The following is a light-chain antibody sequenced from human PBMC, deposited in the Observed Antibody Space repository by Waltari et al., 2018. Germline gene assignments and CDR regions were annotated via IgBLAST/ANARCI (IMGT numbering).Light chain of an antibody. CDR2: AAS. CDR3: LKYVTAPPT. Sequence: DIQMTQSPSSLSASVGDRVSIPCRASQDIGNYLAWYQKKPGKAPKLPIYAASVLQAGVPSRFSGSGSGTDFTLTISSLQPEDAATYFCLKYVTAPPTFGQGTKVEIK. J-gene: IGKJ1*01. V-gene: IGKV1-27*01. CDR1: QDIGNY.